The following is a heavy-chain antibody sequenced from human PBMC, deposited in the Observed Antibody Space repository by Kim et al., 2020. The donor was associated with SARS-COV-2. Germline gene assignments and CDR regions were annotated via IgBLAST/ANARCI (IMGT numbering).Heavy chain of an antibody. V-gene: IGHV7-4-1*02. J-gene: IGHJ4*02. D-gene: IGHD2-2*01. Sequence: YAQGFTGRFVFSLDTSVSTAYLQISSLKAEDTAVYYCARECPSSTSCYVYWGQGTLVTVSS. CDR3: ARECPSSTSCYVY.